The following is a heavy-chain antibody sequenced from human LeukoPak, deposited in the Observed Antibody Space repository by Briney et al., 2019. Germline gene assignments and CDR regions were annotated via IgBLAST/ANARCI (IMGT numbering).Heavy chain of an antibody. J-gene: IGHJ4*02. CDR2: INPKSGGT. D-gene: IGHD2-2*01. CDR3: ARGGEVCSSSSCYRGHDY. V-gene: IGHV1-2*02. CDR1: GYTFTAYY. Sequence: ASVKVSCKAAGYTFTAYYIHWVRQAPGQGLEWMGWINPKSGGTTYEQKFQGRVTMTRDTSTSTAYMELSRLRSDDTAVYYCARGGEVCSSSSCYRGHDYWGQGTLVTVSS.